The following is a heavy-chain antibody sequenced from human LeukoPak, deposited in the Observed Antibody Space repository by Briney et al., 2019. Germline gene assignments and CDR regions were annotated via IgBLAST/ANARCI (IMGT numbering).Heavy chain of an antibody. CDR2: INHSGST. Sequence: SETLSLTCAVYGGSFSGYYWSWIRQPPGKGLEWIGEINHSGSTNYNPSLKSRVTISVDTSKNQFSLKLSSVTAADTAVYYCARGRSAGYSSSWAKTIGDWGQGTLVTVSS. CDR3: ARGRSAGYSSSWAKTIGD. D-gene: IGHD6-13*01. CDR1: GGSFSGYY. V-gene: IGHV4-34*01. J-gene: IGHJ4*02.